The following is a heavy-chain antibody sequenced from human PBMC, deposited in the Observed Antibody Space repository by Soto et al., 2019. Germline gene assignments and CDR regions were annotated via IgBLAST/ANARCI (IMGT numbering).Heavy chain of an antibody. J-gene: IGHJ6*02. Sequence: GGSLRLSCAASGFTFSSYGMHWVRQAPGKGLEWVAVIWYDGSNKYYADSVKGRFTISRDNSKNTLYLQMNSLRAEDTAVYYCARDWDIVVVPAAMHGMDVWGQGTTVTVSS. CDR1: GFTFSSYG. D-gene: IGHD2-2*01. V-gene: IGHV3-33*01. CDR3: ARDWDIVVVPAAMHGMDV. CDR2: IWYDGSNK.